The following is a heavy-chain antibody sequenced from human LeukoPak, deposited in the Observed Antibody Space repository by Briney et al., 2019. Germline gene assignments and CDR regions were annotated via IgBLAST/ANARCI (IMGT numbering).Heavy chain of an antibody. J-gene: IGHJ4*02. D-gene: IGHD3-16*02. CDR2: INHSGST. V-gene: IGHV4-34*01. CDR1: GVSFSGYY. CDR3: ADYVWGSYRF. Sequence: SETLSLTCAVYGVSFSGYYWSWIRQPPGKGLEWIGEINHSGSTNYNPSLKSRVTISVDTSKNQFSLKLSSVTAADTAVYYCADYVWGSYRFWGQGTLVTVSS.